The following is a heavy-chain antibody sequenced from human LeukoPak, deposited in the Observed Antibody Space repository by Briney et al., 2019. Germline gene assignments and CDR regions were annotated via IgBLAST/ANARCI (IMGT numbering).Heavy chain of an antibody. CDR2: IYYSGST. CDR1: GGSISSYY. V-gene: IGHV4-59*01. Sequence: SETLSLTCTVSGGSISSYYWSWIRQPPGKGLEWIGYIYYSGSTSYNPSLKSRVTISVDTSKNQFSLKLSSVTAADTAVYYCARVGGYYYDSSGYWYFDLWGRGTLVTVSS. J-gene: IGHJ2*01. CDR3: ARVGGYYYDSSGYWYFDL. D-gene: IGHD3-22*01.